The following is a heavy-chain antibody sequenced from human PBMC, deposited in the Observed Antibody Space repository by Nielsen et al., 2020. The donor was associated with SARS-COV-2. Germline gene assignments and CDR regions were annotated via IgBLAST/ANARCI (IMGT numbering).Heavy chain of an antibody. CDR3: ARDTSSYDSSGYYWNIWGY. CDR1: GGSFSGYH. Sequence: SETLSLTCSVYGGSFSGYHWSWIRQSPGKGLEWIGEINHSGSTNYNPSLKSRVTISVDTSKNQFSLKLSSVTAADTAVYYCARDTSSYDSSGYYWNIWGYWGQGTLVTVSS. CDR2: INHSGST. D-gene: IGHD3-22*01. J-gene: IGHJ4*02. V-gene: IGHV4-34*01.